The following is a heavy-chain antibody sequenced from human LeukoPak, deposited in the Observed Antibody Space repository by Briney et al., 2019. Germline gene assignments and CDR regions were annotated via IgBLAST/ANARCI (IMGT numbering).Heavy chain of an antibody. V-gene: IGHV1-69*05. CDR1: GGTFSSYA. Sequence: SVKVSCKASGGTFSSYAISWVRQAPGQGLEWMGGIIPIFGTANYAQKFQGRVTMTRDTSTSTVYMELSSLRSEDTAVYYCARFRPMRSFDYWGQGTLVTVSS. D-gene: IGHD2-2*01. CDR2: IIPIFGTA. CDR3: ARFRPMRSFDY. J-gene: IGHJ4*02.